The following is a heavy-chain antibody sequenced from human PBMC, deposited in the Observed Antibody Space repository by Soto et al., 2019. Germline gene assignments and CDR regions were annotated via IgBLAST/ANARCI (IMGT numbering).Heavy chain of an antibody. CDR3: VRGVLS. J-gene: IGHJ1*01. V-gene: IGHV4-31*03. CDR1: GGSISSGGYY. CDR2: IHHSGST. D-gene: IGHD3-10*01. Sequence: QVQLQESGPGLVKASQTLSLTCNVSGGSISSGGYYWTWIRQHPGKGLEWIGNIHHSGSTFYNPSLTSRVSISVDTSKNQSSLKLSSVTAADTAVYFCVRGVLSWGQGTLVTVSS.